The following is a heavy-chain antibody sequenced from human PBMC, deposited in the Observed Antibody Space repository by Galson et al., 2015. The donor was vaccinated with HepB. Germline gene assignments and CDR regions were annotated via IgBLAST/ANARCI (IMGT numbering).Heavy chain of an antibody. Sequence: SLRLSCAASGFAFTNYAMSWVRQGPGKELEWVSAVSDSGGSTFYADSVKGRFTISRDNSRNTLYLQLNSLRVEDTAVYYCAKSPYDYDSAGYLSAIDYWGQGTLVAVSS. J-gene: IGHJ4*02. CDR3: AKSPYDYDSAGYLSAIDY. V-gene: IGHV3-23*01. CDR1: GFAFTNYA. CDR2: VSDSGGST. D-gene: IGHD3-22*01.